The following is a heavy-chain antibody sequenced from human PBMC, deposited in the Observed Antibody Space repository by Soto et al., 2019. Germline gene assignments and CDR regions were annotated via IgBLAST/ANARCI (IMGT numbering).Heavy chain of an antibody. J-gene: IGHJ4*02. V-gene: IGHV5-51*01. Sequence: PGASLKISCKGSGYSFTSYWIGWVRQMPGKGLEWMGIIYPGDSDTRYSPSFQGQVTISADKSISTAYLQWSSLKASDTAMYYCARHEHVGSGSSRTLAFYYWGQGTLFTVSS. CDR1: GYSFTSYW. CDR3: ARHEHVGSGSSRTLAFYY. D-gene: IGHD3-10*01. CDR2: IYPGDSDT.